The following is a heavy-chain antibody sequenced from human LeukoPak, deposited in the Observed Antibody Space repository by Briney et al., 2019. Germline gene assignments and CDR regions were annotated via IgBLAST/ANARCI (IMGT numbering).Heavy chain of an antibody. V-gene: IGHV3-53*01. D-gene: IGHD4-23*01. CDR1: GFTFSSNY. CDR3: ARDRNGGSFDY. J-gene: IGHJ4*02. CDR2: IYSGGST. Sequence: PGGSLRLSCAAPGFTFSSNYMSWVRQAPGKGLEWVSVIYSGGSTYYADSVKGRFTISRDNSKNTLYLQMNSLRAEDTAVYYCARDRNGGSFDYWGQGTLVTVSS.